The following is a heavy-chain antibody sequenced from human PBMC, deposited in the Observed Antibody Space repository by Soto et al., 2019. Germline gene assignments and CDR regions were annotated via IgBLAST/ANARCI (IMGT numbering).Heavy chain of an antibody. V-gene: IGHV4-34*01. CDR2: INHSGST. D-gene: IGHD3-3*01. CDR3: ARDSGTYYDFRSGTRGNWFDP. Sequence: SETLSLTCAVYGGSFSGYYWSWIRQPPGKGLEWIGEINHSGSTNYNPSLKSRVTISVDTSKNQFSLKLSSVTAADTAVYYCARDSGTYYDFRSGTRGNWFDPWGQGTLVTVSS. J-gene: IGHJ5*02. CDR1: GGSFSGYY.